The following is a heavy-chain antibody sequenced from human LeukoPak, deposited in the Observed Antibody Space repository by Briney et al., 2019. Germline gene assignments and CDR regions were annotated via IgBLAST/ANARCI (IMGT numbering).Heavy chain of an antibody. CDR2: FSRSGST. CDR3: ARSGAYYDSGMGAFDV. J-gene: IGHJ3*01. CDR1: GASISSGGYY. Sequence: SETLSLTCTVSGASISSGGYYWSWIRQPPGKGLEWIGYFSRSGSTNYNPSLKSRVTISVDTSKNQFSLKLSSVTAADTAVYYCARSGAYYDSGMGAFDVWGQGTMVTVSP. D-gene: IGHD3-10*01. V-gene: IGHV4-61*08.